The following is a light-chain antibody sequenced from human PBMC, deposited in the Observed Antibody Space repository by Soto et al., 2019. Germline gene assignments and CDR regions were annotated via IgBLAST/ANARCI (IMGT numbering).Light chain of an antibody. CDR2: DAS. J-gene: IGKJ5*01. CDR3: QQRSSWHPIT. V-gene: IGKV3D-11*02. Sequence: EILMTQSPSTLAVSPGERATLSCRASQSVSSNLAWYQQKPGQAPRLLIYDASNRATGIPARFSGGGSGTDFTLTIDNLEHEDFAIYYCQQRSSWHPITFGQGTRLEIK. CDR1: QSVSSN.